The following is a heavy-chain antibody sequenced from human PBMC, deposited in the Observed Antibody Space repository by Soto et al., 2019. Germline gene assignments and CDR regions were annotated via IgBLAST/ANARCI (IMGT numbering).Heavy chain of an antibody. CDR1: GFTFSSYW. V-gene: IGHV3-74*01. Sequence: PGGSLRLSCAASGFTFSSYWMHWVRQAPGKGLVWVSRINSDGSSTSYADSVKGRFTISRDNAKNTLYLQMNSLRAEDTAVYYCARDPQRFRAASWVNWFDPWGQGTLVTVSS. D-gene: IGHD2-15*01. J-gene: IGHJ5*02. CDR3: ARDPQRFRAASWVNWFDP. CDR2: INSDGSST.